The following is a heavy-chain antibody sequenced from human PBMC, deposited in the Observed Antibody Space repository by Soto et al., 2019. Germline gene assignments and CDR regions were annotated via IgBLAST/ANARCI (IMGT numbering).Heavy chain of an antibody. J-gene: IGHJ4*02. D-gene: IGHD4-17*01. CDR2: IYYSGRT. CDR3: ARVGGDDFGDSGGFDY. CDR1: CGYIRDYF. V-gene: IGHV4-59*01. Sequence: SETVSRTCTVSCGYIRDYFWTWIRQPAGKGLEWIVNIYYSGRTNYTPYIKSRVSISVDTSKNHFSLKLRSVTAADPAVYYCARVGGDDFGDSGGFDYWGQGTVVTVSS.